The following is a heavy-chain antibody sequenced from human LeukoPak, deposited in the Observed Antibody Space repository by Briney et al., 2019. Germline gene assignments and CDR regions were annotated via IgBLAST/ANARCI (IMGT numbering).Heavy chain of an antibody. V-gene: IGHV3-30*04. Sequence: SCKASGYTFTGYYMHWVRQAPGKGLEWVAVISYDGSNKYYADSVKGRFTISRDNSKNTLYLQMNSLRAEDTAVYYCARETYYDFWSGTEGGAFDIWGQGTMVTVSS. J-gene: IGHJ3*02. D-gene: IGHD3-3*01. CDR2: ISYDGSNK. CDR1: GYTFTGYY. CDR3: ARETYYDFWSGTEGGAFDI.